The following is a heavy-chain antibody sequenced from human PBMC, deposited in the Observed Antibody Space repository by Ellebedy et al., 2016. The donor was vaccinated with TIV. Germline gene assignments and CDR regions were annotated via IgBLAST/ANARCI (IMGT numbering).Heavy chain of an antibody. J-gene: IGHJ3*02. D-gene: IGHD3-3*02. CDR3: ARFSLGKDDAFDI. CDR1: GYTFTSYD. V-gene: IGHV1-8*01. CDR2: MNPNSGNT. Sequence: ASVKVSXXASGYTFTSYDINWVRQATGQGLEWMGWMNPNSGNTGYAQKFQGRVTMTRNTSISTAYMELSSLRSEDTAVYYCARFSLGKDDAFDIWGQGTMVTVSS.